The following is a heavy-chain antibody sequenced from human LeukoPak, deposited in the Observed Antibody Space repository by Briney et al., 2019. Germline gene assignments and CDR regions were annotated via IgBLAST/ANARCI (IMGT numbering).Heavy chain of an antibody. CDR1: GFTFSSYA. CDR3: AKGAYSSGWHYWYFDL. CDR2: ISGSGGST. V-gene: IGHV3-23*01. Sequence: PGGSLRLSCAAFGFTFSSYAMSWVRQAPGKGLEWVSAISGSGGSTYYADSVKGRFTISRDNSKNTLYLQMNSLRAEDAAVYYCAKGAYSSGWHYWYFDLWGRGTLVTVSS. D-gene: IGHD6-19*01. J-gene: IGHJ2*01.